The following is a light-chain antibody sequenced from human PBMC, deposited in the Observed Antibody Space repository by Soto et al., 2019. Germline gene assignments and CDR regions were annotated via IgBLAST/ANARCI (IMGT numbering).Light chain of an antibody. CDR1: QSVSRY. J-gene: IGKJ1*01. Sequence: EIVLTQSPATLSLSPGERATLSCRASQSVSRYLAWYQQKPGQAPRLLIYDASNRATGIPARFSGSGSGTDFTLTISSLEPEDFAHYYCQQRSNWPRTFGQGTKVEIK. V-gene: IGKV3-11*01. CDR2: DAS. CDR3: QQRSNWPRT.